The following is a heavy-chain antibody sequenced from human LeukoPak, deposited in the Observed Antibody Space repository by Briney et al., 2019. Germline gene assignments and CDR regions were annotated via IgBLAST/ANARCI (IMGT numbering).Heavy chain of an antibody. CDR2: IIPIFGTA. CDR3: ASLGYCSSTSCYEHY. CDR1: GGTFSSYA. V-gene: IGHV1-69*01. Sequence: SVKVSCKASGGTFSSYAISWVRQAPGQGLEWMGGIIPIFGTANYAQKFQGRATITADESTSTAYMELSSLRSEDTAVYYCASLGYCSSTSCYEHYWGQGTLVTVSS. J-gene: IGHJ4*02. D-gene: IGHD2-2*01.